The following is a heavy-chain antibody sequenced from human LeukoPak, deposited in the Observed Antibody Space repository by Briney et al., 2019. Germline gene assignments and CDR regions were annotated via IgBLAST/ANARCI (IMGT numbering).Heavy chain of an antibody. D-gene: IGHD3/OR15-3a*01. CDR1: GFTFSSYA. V-gene: IGHV3-23*01. CDR3: AKDMDSRYGMHV. J-gene: IGHJ6*02. CDR2: ISASGAST. Sequence: GGSLRLSCAASGFTFSSYAMSWVRQAPGKGLEWVSAISASGASTYYADSVKGRFTISRDNAKNSLYLQMNSLRAEDTALYYCAKDMDSRYGMHVWGQGTTVTVSS.